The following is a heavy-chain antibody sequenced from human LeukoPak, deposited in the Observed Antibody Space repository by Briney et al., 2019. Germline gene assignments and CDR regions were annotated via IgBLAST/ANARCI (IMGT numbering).Heavy chain of an antibody. V-gene: IGHV4-4*07. CDR2: IYTSGST. D-gene: IGHD3-10*01. J-gene: IGHJ6*03. CDR1: GGSISSYY. CDR3: ATGTYYYGSGTIYYYYMDV. Sequence: PSETLSLTCTVSGGSISSYYWSWIRQPAGKGLEWIGRIYTSGSTNYNPSLKSRVTMSVDTSKNQFSLKLSSVTAADTAVYYCATGTYYYGSGTIYYYYMDVWGKGTTVNVSS.